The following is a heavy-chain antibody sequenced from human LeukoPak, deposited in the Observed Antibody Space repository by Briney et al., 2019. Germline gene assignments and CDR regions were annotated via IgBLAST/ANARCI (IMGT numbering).Heavy chain of an antibody. J-gene: IGHJ4*02. CDR3: ATDFGGYNAIDY. V-gene: IGHV1-24*01. CDR1: GYTLTELS. Sequence: GASVKVSCKVSGYTLTELSMHWVRQAPGKGLEWMGGFDPEDGETIYAQKFQGRVTMTEDTSTDTAYMELSSLRSEDTAVYYCATDFGGYNAIDYWGQGTLVTVSS. CDR2: FDPEDGET. D-gene: IGHD1-1*01.